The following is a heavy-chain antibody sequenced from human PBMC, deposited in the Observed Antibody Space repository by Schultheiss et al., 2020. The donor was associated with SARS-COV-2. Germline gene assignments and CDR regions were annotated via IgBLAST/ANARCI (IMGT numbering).Heavy chain of an antibody. J-gene: IGHJ5*02. V-gene: IGHV3-30-3*01. CDR2: ISYDGSNK. CDR3: ARDENGGTWWFDP. CDR1: GFTFSSYA. Sequence: GGSLRLSCAASGFTFSSYAMHWVRQAPGKGLEWVAVISYDGSNKYYADSVKGRFTISRDNAKNSLYLQMNSLRAEDTAVYYCARDENGGTWWFDPWGQGTLVTVSS. D-gene: IGHD3-16*01.